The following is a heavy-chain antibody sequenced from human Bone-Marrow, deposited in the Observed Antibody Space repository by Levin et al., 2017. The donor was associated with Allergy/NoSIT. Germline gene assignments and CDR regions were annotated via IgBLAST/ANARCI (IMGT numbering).Heavy chain of an antibody. D-gene: IGHD4-23*01. CDR1: GASMTTRDW. J-gene: IGHJ3*01. V-gene: IGHV4-4*01. CDR3: ARRTVVAWPFDV. Sequence: SCTVSGASMTTRDWWNWVRQPLETGLEWIGEINHSGSTVYNPSFRSRVTISLDTSKNEFSLTLTSMTDADSAVYFCARRTVVAWPFDVWGRGTRVPVS. CDR2: INHSGST.